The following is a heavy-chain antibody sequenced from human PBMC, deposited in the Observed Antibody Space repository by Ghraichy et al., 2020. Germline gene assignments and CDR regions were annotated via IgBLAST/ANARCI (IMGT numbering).Heavy chain of an antibody. CDR1: GGSFSGYY. D-gene: IGHD3-10*01. V-gene: IGHV4-34*01. J-gene: IGHJ6*02. CDR2: INHSGST. CDR3: AGGRGRITMVRGVTTIYYYGMDV. Sequence: SETLSLTCAVYGGSFSGYYWSWIRQPPGKGLEWIGEINHSGSTNYNPSLKSRVTISVDTSKNQFSLKLSSVTAADTAVYYCAGGRGRITMVRGVTTIYYYGMDVWGQGTTVTVSS.